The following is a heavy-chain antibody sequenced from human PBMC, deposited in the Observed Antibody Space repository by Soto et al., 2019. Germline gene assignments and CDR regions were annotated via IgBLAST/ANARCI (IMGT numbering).Heavy chain of an antibody. CDR3: ARRTYYYDSSGYYRYFDY. Sequence: QVQLVQSGAEVKKPGASVKVSCKASGYTFTSYDINWVRQATGQGLEWMGWMNPNSGNTGYAQKFQGRVTMTGNTSISTAYMELSSLRSEDTAVYYCARRTYYYDSSGYYRYFDYWGQGTLVTVSS. CDR2: MNPNSGNT. V-gene: IGHV1-8*01. J-gene: IGHJ4*02. CDR1: GYTFTSYD. D-gene: IGHD3-22*01.